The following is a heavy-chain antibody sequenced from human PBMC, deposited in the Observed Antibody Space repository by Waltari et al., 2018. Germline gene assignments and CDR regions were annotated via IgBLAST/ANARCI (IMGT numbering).Heavy chain of an antibody. V-gene: IGHV3-74*01. J-gene: IGHJ5*02. CDR1: GFTFNSYW. CDR3: ARDLSVWSGYYGGWFDP. CDR2: INSDGSNI. Sequence: EVQLVESGGGLVQPRGSVRLSCAASGFTFNSYWMHWVRQAPGKGLVWVSRINSDGSNIRYADSVKGRFTISRDNAKNTLYLQMNSLRAEDTAVYYCARDLSVWSGYYGGWFDPWGQGTLVTVSS. D-gene: IGHD3-3*01.